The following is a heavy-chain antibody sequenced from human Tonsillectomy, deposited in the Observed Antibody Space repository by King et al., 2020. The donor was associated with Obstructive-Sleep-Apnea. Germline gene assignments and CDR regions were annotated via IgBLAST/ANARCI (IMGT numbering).Heavy chain of an antibody. J-gene: IGHJ5*02. CDR1: GASISSGDYN. CDR3: ARGSRSGSSNWFDP. D-gene: IGHD3-10*01. V-gene: IGHV4-30-4*01. CDR2: IYYSGTS. Sequence: VQLQESGPGLVKPSQTLSLTCTVSGASISSGDYNWSWIRQPPGKGLEWIGYIYYSGTSYNNPSRNSRVTISLAQSKNQCSLKLSSVTAADTAVYYCARGSRSGSSNWFDPWGQGTLVTVSS.